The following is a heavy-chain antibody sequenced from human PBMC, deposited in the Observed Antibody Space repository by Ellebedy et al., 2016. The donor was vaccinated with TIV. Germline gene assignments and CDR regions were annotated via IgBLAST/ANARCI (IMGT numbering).Heavy chain of an antibody. Sequence: GESLKISCTGSDFSFVTYAMNWVRQAPGKGLEWVSAITGTGGGIFYADSVKGRFTTSRDNSKNTLYLQMDRLRADDTAVYFCARKGGSLRYYFDHWGQGALVTVSS. CDR1: DFSFVTYA. CDR3: ARKGGSLRYYFDH. V-gene: IGHV3-23*01. CDR2: ITGTGGGI. D-gene: IGHD2-15*01. J-gene: IGHJ4*02.